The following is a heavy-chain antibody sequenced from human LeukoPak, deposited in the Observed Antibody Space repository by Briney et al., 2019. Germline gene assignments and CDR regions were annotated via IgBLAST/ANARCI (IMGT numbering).Heavy chain of an antibody. D-gene: IGHD2-15*01. V-gene: IGHV3-23*01. CDR3: AKGSVYCSGGSCYSGLFDY. J-gene: IGHJ4*02. CDR1: GFTFSSYA. Sequence: GGSLRLSCAASGFTFSSYAMSWVRQAPGKGLERVSAISGSGGSTYYADSVKGRFTISRDNSKNTLYLQMNSLRAEDTAVYYCAKGSVYCSGGSCYSGLFDYWGQGTLVTVSS. CDR2: ISGSGGST.